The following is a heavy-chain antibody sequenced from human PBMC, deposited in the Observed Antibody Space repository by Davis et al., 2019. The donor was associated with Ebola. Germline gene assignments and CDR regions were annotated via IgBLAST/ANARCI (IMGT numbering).Heavy chain of an antibody. Sequence: ASVKVSCKASGGTFSSYAISWVRQAPGQGLEWMGWISGYNGDTNHAQKFQGRVTMTTDTSTSTAYMELRSLRSDDTAVYYCARGITMVQGVTWFDYWGQGTLVTVSS. CDR3: ARGITMVQGVTWFDY. CDR2: ISGYNGDT. CDR1: GGTFSSYA. V-gene: IGHV1-18*01. J-gene: IGHJ4*02. D-gene: IGHD3-10*01.